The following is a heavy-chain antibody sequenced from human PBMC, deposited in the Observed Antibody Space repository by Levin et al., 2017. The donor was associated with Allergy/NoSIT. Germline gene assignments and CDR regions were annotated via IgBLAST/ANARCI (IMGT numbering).Heavy chain of an antibody. CDR2: INSDGSST. CDR1: GFTFSSYW. J-gene: IGHJ6*02. CDR3: ARDTYYYYGMDV. Sequence: GESLKISCAASGFTFSSYWMHWVRQAPGKGLVWVSRINSDGSSTSYADSVKGRFTISRDNAKNTLYLQMNSLRAEDTAVYYCARDTYYYYGMDVWGQGTTVTVSS. D-gene: IGHD2/OR15-2a*01. V-gene: IGHV3-74*01.